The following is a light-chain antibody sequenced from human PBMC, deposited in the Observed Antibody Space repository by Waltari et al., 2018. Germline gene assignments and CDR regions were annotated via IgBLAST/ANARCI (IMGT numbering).Light chain of an antibody. J-gene: IGLJ1*01. CDR3: AVWEGSLKV. CDR2: KNH. V-gene: IGLV1-47*01. Sequence: SVLTQPPSVSGTPGQRVTISCSGSTSTVGTHYVFWYQLLPGAAPRLLIYKNHQRPSGVPARFSGSKSGTSASLAISGLRSEDEGDYYCAVWEGSLKVFGAGTKVTVL. CDR1: TSTVGTHY.